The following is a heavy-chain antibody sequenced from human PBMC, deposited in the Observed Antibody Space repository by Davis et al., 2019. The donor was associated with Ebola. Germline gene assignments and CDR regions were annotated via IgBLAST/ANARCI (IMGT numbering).Heavy chain of an antibody. D-gene: IGHD2/OR15-2a*01. V-gene: IGHV3-7*04. CDR3: SRGIGANT. Sequence: GESLKISCVSPGFTFSTHWMSWVRQAPGKGREWVAYIKEDETEKYVDSVKGRFTISRDNAKNSIYLQMNSLRGEDTAVYYCSRGIGANTWGQGTQVTVSS. CDR2: IKEDETEK. CDR1: GFTFSTHW. J-gene: IGHJ4*02.